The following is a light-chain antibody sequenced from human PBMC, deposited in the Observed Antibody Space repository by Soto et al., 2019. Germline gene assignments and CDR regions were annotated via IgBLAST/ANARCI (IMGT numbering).Light chain of an antibody. CDR3: QQYNNWPPAT. Sequence: EIVLTQSPGTLSLSPGERATLSCRASQSVSSKFAWYQQKPGQAPRLLIYRASTRATDIPARFSGSGSGKEFTLTISSLQSEDFAVYYCQQYNNWPPATFGQGTKV. V-gene: IGKV3-15*01. CDR2: RAS. CDR1: QSVSSK. J-gene: IGKJ1*01.